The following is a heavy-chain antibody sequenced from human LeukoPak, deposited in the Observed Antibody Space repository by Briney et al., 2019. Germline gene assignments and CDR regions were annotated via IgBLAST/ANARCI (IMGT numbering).Heavy chain of an antibody. Sequence: GASVKVSCKASGYTFTSYDINWVRQATGQGLEWMGWMNPNSGNTGYAQKFQGRVTMTRNTSISTAYMELSRLRSDDTAVYYCAITYYDSSGYPDYFDYWGQGTLVTVSS. J-gene: IGHJ4*02. CDR2: MNPNSGNT. D-gene: IGHD3-22*01. CDR1: GYTFTSYD. V-gene: IGHV1-8*01. CDR3: AITYYDSSGYPDYFDY.